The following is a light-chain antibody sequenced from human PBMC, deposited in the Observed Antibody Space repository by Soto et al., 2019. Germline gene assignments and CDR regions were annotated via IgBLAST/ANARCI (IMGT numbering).Light chain of an antibody. V-gene: IGLV1-44*01. CDR3: ATWDDILNGYV. Sequence: QSVLTQPPSASLTPGQRITISCSGAGSNIGSNAVTWYQQLPRTAPRLLIYTNNQRPSGVPDRFSGSRSGTSASLAISGLQSGDEADYYCATWDDILNGYVFGTGTKVTVL. CDR2: TNN. J-gene: IGLJ1*01. CDR1: GSNIGSNA.